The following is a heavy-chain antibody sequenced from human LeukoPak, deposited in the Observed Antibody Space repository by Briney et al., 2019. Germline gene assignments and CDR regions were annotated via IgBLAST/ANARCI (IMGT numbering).Heavy chain of an antibody. CDR1: GYSISSGYY. Sequence: SETLSLTCAVSGYSISSGYYWGWIRQPPGKGLEWIGSIYHSGSTYCNPSLKSRVTISVDTSKNQFSLKLSSVTAADTAVYYYASVDSSGYSYFDYWGQGTLVTVSS. D-gene: IGHD3-22*01. CDR2: IYHSGST. V-gene: IGHV4-38-2*01. J-gene: IGHJ4*02. CDR3: ASVDSSGYSYFDY.